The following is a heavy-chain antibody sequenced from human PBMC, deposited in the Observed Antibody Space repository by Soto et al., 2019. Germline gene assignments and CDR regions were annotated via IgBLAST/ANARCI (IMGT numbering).Heavy chain of an antibody. Sequence: PSETLSLTCAVYCGSFSSYYWNWIRHSPGKGLEGIGEINHSRSNNYTPSLESRLTTSVDRSKNQFSLRLSSVTASDTAVYDCSRGRRRQLVLSQYDWFDPWGQGILVTVS. V-gene: IGHV4-34*01. CDR1: CGSFSSYY. D-gene: IGHD6-13*01. CDR3: SRGRRRQLVLSQYDWFDP. J-gene: IGHJ5*02. CDR2: INHSRSN.